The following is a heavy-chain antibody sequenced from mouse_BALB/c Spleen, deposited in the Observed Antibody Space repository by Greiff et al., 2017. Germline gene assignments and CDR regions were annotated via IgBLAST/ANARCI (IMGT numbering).Heavy chain of an antibody. J-gene: IGHJ2*01. Sequence: DVHLVESGGDLVKPGGSLKLSCAASGFTFSSYGMSWVRQTPDKRLEWVATISSGGSYTYYPDSVKGRFTISRDNARNILYLQMSSLRSEDTAMYYCARGVYGNYGYFDYWGQGTTLTVSS. D-gene: IGHD2-1*01. CDR2: ISSGGSYT. V-gene: IGHV5-6*01. CDR3: ARGVYGNYGYFDY. CDR1: GFTFSSYG.